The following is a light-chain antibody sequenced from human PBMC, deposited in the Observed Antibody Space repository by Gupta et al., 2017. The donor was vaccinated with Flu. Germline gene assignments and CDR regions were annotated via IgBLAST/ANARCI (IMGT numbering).Light chain of an antibody. CDR3: QLPSG. Sequence: VLTQSPATLSLSTGQSATLSCRASKYIRNFLAWYQQKPGQAPRLLIYDTSNRATGIPARFSGSESGTDFFLTNGDLVPEDFAVYYCQLPSGFGGGTKVEIK. J-gene: IGKJ4*01. CDR1: KYIRNF. CDR2: DTS. V-gene: IGKV3-11*01.